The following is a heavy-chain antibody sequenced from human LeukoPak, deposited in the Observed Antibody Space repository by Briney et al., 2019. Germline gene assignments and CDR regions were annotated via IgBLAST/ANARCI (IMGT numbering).Heavy chain of an antibody. V-gene: IGHV4-34*01. J-gene: IGHJ6*03. Sequence: ASETLSLTCAVYGGSFSGYYWSWIRQPPGKGLEWIGEINHSGSTNYNPSLKSRVTISVDTSKNQFSLKLSSVTAADTAVYYCARGADFWSGYSFYYYYYYMDVWGQGTLVTVSS. CDR2: INHSGST. D-gene: IGHD3-3*01. CDR1: GGSFSGYY. CDR3: ARGADFWSGYSFYYYYYYMDV.